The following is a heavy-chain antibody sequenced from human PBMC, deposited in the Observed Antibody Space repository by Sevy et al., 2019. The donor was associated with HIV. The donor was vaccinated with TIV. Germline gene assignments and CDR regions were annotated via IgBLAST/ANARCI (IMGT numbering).Heavy chain of an antibody. Sequence: GGSLRLSCAASGFTFSSYWMHWVRQAPGKGLVWVSRINSDGSSTSYADSVKGRFTISRDNAKNTLYLQMNSLRAEDTAVYYCDLQGYSYGHYYYYYYYMDVWGKGTTVTVSS. J-gene: IGHJ6*03. D-gene: IGHD5-18*01. CDR1: GFTFSSYW. CDR2: INSDGSST. CDR3: DLQGYSYGHYYYYYYYMDV. V-gene: IGHV3-74*01.